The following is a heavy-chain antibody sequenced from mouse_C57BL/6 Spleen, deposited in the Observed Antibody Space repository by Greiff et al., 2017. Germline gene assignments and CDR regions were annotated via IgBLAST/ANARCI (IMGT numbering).Heavy chain of an antibody. CDR2: IYPGNSDT. V-gene: IGHV1-5*01. D-gene: IGHD1-1*01. CDR3: TRNYYGSRSYWYFDV. CDR1: GYTFTSYW. Sequence: VQLQQSGTVLARPGASVKMSCKTSGYTFTSYWMHWVKQRPGQGLEWIGAIYPGNSDTSYNQKFKGKAKLTAVTSASTAYMELSSLTNEDSAVYYCTRNYYGSRSYWYFDVWGTGTTVTVSS. J-gene: IGHJ1*03.